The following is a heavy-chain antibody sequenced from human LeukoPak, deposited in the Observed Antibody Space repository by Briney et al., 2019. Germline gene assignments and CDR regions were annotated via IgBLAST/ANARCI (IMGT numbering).Heavy chain of an antibody. D-gene: IGHD3-22*01. CDR2: IGGGGTNT. Sequence: GGSLRLSCAASGFTFTDFAMNWVRQAPGKGLEWVSGIGGGGTNTDYADSVKGRFTISGDNSKNTLTLQMSSLRADDTAVYFCAKDARGYHRPIDHWGQGILVTVSS. J-gene: IGHJ4*02. CDR3: AKDARGYHRPIDH. V-gene: IGHV3-23*01. CDR1: GFTFTDFA.